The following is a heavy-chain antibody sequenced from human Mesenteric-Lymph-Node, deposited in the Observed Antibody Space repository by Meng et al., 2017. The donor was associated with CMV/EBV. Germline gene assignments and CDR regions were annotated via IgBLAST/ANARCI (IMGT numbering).Heavy chain of an antibody. D-gene: IGHD6-13*01. CDR3: ARGSSSWPLDY. CDR2: INHSGST. J-gene: IGHJ4*02. V-gene: IGHV4-34*01. CDR1: GGSFSGYY. Sequence: SETLSLTCAVYGGSFSGYYWSWIRQPPGKGLEWIGEINHSGSTNYNPSLKSRVTISVDTSKNQFSLKLSSVTAADTAVYYCARGSSSWPLDYWGQGTLVTVSS.